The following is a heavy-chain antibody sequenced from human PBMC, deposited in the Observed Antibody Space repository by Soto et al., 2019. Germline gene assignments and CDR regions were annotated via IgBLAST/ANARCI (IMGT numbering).Heavy chain of an antibody. D-gene: IGHD2-15*01. CDR3: AREGALLFGGNPDYYDDLAV. V-gene: IGHV5-51*01. CDR1: GYSFTSYW. J-gene: IGHJ6*02. CDR2: IYPGDSDT. Sequence: GESLKISCKGSGYSFTSYWIGWVRQMPGKGLEWMGIIYPGDSDTRYSPSFQGQVTISADKSISTSENQFSLRLSSVTAADTAVYYCAREGALLFGGNPDYYDDLAVWGQGTTVTVSS.